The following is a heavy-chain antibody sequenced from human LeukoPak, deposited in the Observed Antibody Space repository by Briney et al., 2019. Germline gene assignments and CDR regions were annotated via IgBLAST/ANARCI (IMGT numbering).Heavy chain of an antibody. Sequence: GGSLRLSCAASGFTFSSYGMHWVRQAPGKGLEWVAVISYDGSNKYYADSVKGRFTISRDNSKNTLYLQMNSLRAEDTAVYYCAKVDYDFWSDYYGYFDYWGQGTLVTVSS. J-gene: IGHJ4*02. V-gene: IGHV3-30*18. CDR3: AKVDYDFWSDYYGYFDY. D-gene: IGHD3-3*01. CDR1: GFTFSSYG. CDR2: ISYDGSNK.